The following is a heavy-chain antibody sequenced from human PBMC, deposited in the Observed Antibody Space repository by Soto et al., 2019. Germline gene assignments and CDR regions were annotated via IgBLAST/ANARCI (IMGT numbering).Heavy chain of an antibody. J-gene: IGHJ6*02. D-gene: IGHD1-26*01. V-gene: IGHV1-2*02. CDR1: GYTFTGYY. Sequence: ASVKVSCKASGYTFTGYYVHWVRQAPGQGLEWMGWINPNSGDTYLAQRFQGRVTMNRDTSIGTAYMELRGLTSDDTAEYYCAKGGAIVAAGTRVYLYNAMDVWSQGTTVTVSS. CDR3: AKGGAIVAAGTRVYLYNAMDV. CDR2: INPNSGDT.